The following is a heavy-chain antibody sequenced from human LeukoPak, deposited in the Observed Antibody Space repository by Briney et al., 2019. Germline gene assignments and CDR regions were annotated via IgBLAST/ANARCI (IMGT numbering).Heavy chain of an antibody. CDR1: GGSISSSSYY. Sequence: SETLSLTCTVSGGSISSSSYYWGWIRQPPGKGLEWIGYTYYSGSTYYNPSLKSRVTISVDTSKNQFSLKLSSVTAADTAVYYCARQTPFNYYGMDVWGQGTTVTVSS. J-gene: IGHJ6*02. CDR3: ARQTPFNYYGMDV. V-gene: IGHV4-31*03. CDR2: TYYSGST.